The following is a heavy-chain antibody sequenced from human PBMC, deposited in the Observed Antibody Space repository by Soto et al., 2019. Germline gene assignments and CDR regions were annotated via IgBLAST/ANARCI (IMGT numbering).Heavy chain of an antibody. CDR3: ARVAGIAVAGRAAFDI. V-gene: IGHV1-69*02. J-gene: IGHJ3*02. CDR2: IIPILGIA. Sequence: QVQLVQSGAEVKKPGSSVKVSCQASGGTFSSYTISWVRQAPGQGLEWMGRIIPILGIANYAQKFQGRVTITADKSTSTAYMELSSLRSEDTAVYYCARVAGIAVAGRAAFDIWGQGTMVTVSS. D-gene: IGHD6-19*01. CDR1: GGTFSSYT.